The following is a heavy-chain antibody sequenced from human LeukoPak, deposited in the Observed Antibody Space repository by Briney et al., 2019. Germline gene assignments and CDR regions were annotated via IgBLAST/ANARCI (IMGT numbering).Heavy chain of an antibody. Sequence: ASVKVSCKASGFTFTSSAVQWVRQARGQRLEGIGWIVVGSGNTNYAQKFQERVTITRDMSTSTAYMELSSLRSEDTAVYYCAAGVNVWFGELYRLGYWGQGTLVTVSS. CDR1: GFTFTSSA. V-gene: IGHV1-58*01. J-gene: IGHJ4*02. CDR2: IVVGSGNT. CDR3: AAGVNVWFGELYRLGY. D-gene: IGHD3-10*01.